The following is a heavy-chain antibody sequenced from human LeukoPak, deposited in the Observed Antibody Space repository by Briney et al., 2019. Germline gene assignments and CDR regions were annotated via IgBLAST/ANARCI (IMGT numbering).Heavy chain of an antibody. CDR1: GYTFTGYY. CDR3: SRGRADGYSGYDFGDY. V-gene: IGHV1-2*02. CDR2: INPNSGGT. Sequence: ASVKVTCKASGYTFTGYYMHGLRQAPGQGLEWMGWINPNSGGTDYAQKFQGRVTMARDTSISTAYMELSSLTSDDTAVYYCSRGRADGYSGYDFGDYWGQGTLVTVSS. D-gene: IGHD5-12*01. J-gene: IGHJ4*02.